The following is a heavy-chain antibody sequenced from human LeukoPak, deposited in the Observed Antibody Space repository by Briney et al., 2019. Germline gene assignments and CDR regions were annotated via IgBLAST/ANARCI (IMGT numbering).Heavy chain of an antibody. D-gene: IGHD3-22*01. CDR1: GYTFTGYY. CDR2: INPNSGGT. J-gene: IGHJ6*03. Sequence: ASVKVSCKASGYTFTGYYMHWVRQAPGQGLEWMGWINPNSGGTNYAQKFQGRVTMTRDTSISTAYMELSRLRSDDTAVYYCARDPDYYDSSGSLPGSTIHYYYYMDVWGKGTTVTVSS. V-gene: IGHV1-2*02. CDR3: ARDPDYYDSSGSLPGSTIHYYYYMDV.